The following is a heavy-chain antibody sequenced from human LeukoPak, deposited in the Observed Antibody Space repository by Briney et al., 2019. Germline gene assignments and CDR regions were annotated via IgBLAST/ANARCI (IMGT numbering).Heavy chain of an antibody. Sequence: PSETLSLTCTVSGGSISSYYWSWIRQPPGNGLEWIGYIYYSGSTNYNPSLKSRVTISVDTSKNQFSLKLSSVTAADTAVYYCATLSSSWYRGDFDYWGQGTLVTVSS. V-gene: IGHV4-59*08. D-gene: IGHD6-13*01. CDR2: IYYSGST. CDR1: GGSISSYY. J-gene: IGHJ4*02. CDR3: ATLSSSWYRGDFDY.